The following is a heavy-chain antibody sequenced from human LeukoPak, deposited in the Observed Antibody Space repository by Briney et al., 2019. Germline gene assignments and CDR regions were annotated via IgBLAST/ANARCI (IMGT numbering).Heavy chain of an antibody. CDR2: IWYEGSNK. CDR1: GFTFSSYG. Sequence: GRSLRLSCAASGFTFSSYGMHWVRQAPGKGLEWVAVIWYEGSNKYYADSVKGRFTISRDNSKNTPYLQMNSLRAEDTAVYYCAKDFAPLVATSPNWFDPWGQGTLVTVSS. V-gene: IGHV3-33*06. CDR3: AKDFAPLVATSPNWFDP. D-gene: IGHD5-12*01. J-gene: IGHJ5*02.